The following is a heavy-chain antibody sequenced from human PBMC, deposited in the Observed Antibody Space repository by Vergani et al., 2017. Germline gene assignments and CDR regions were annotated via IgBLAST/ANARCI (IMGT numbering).Heavy chain of an antibody. CDR3: ARVGQPIVVVPAAL. V-gene: IGHV3-30-3*01. J-gene: IGHJ4*02. CDR2: ISYDGSNK. D-gene: IGHD2-2*01. CDR1: GFTFSSYA. Sequence: QVQLVESGGGVVQPGRSLRLSCAASGFTFSSYAMHWVRQAPGKGLEWVAVISYDGSNKYYADSVKGRFTISRDNSKNTLYLQMNSLRAEDTAVYYCARVGQPIVVVPAALWGQGTLVTVSS.